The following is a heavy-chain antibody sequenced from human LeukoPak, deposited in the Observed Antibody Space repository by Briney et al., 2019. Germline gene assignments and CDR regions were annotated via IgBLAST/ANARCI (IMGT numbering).Heavy chain of an antibody. J-gene: IGHJ5*02. CDR2: IKHDGSES. CDR3: VRDTATGRFDP. D-gene: IGHD4-17*01. V-gene: IGHV3-7*01. CDR1: GFTFSHYW. Sequence: PGGSLRLSCSASGFTFSHYWMTWVRQSSGKGLELVANIKHDGSESYYLDSVKGRFTTSRDNDKNSLYLQMNSLRVEDTAVYYCVRDTATGRFDPWGQGTRVTVSS.